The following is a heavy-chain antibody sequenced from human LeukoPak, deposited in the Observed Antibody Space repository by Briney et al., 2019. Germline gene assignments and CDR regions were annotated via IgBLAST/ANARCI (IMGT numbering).Heavy chain of an antibody. D-gene: IGHD4-17*01. J-gene: IGHJ5*02. CDR1: GFTLNKYW. CDR3: ARDAYTTTSNWLDP. CDR2: ITGDGSDI. V-gene: IGHV3-74*01. Sequence: RGSLRLSCEASGFTLNKYWMHWVRQAPGKALVWVSRITGDGSDIAYADSVKGRFTVSRDDAKNTLFLQMTSLRVEDTAIYYCARDAYTTTSNWLDPWGQGTLVTVSS.